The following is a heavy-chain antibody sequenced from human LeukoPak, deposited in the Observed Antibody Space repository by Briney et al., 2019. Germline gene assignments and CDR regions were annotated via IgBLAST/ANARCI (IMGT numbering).Heavy chain of an antibody. Sequence: PGRSLRLSCAASGVTFSSYGMHWVRQAPGKGLEWVAFISHEGNVKNYADSMKGRFTISRDNTQNTVFLQMNTLRGEDTSVYFCAKDFGAGWFRRDHSFYAMDAWGQGTTVTVSS. V-gene: IGHV3-30*18. CDR2: ISHEGNVK. D-gene: IGHD6-19*01. CDR3: AKDFGAGWFRRDHSFYAMDA. CDR1: GVTFSSYG. J-gene: IGHJ6*02.